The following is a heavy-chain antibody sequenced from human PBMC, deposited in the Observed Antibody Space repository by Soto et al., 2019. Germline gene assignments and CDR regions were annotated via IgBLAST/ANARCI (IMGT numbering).Heavy chain of an antibody. CDR2: ISGSGGST. CDR3: AQDTPPLYYDFWSGS. D-gene: IGHD3-3*01. CDR1: GFTFSTYA. J-gene: IGHJ5*02. V-gene: IGHV3-23*01. Sequence: HPGGSLRLSCAASGFTFSTYAMSWVRQGPGKGLEWVSGISGSGGSTYYADSVKGRFTISRDNSKNTLYLQMHSLRAEDTAVYYCAQDTPPLYYDFWSGSWGQGTVVTVSS.